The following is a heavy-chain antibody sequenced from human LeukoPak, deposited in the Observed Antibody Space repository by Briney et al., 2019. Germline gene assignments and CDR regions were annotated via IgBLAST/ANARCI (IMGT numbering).Heavy chain of an antibody. CDR3: AKGGPAYCGGDCYLNFDY. V-gene: IGHV3-23*01. CDR1: GFTFSSYA. Sequence: GGSLRLSCAASGFTFSSYAMSWVRQAPGKGLEWVSAISGSGGSTYYADSVKGRFTISRDNSKNTLYLQMNSLRAEDAAVYYCAKGGPAYCGGDCYLNFDYWGQGTLVTVSS. J-gene: IGHJ4*02. CDR2: ISGSGGST. D-gene: IGHD2-21*02.